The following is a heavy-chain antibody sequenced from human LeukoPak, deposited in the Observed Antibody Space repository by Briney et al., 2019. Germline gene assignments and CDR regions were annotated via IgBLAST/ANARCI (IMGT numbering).Heavy chain of an antibody. CDR1: GGSISSGGYS. J-gene: IGHJ5*02. CDR2: IYHSGST. Sequence: PSETLSLTCAVSGGSISSGGYSWSWIRQPPGKGLEWIGYIYHSGSTYYNPSLESRVTISVDTSKSQFSLKLSSVTAADTAVYYCARGNYGSGSYGSWLDPWGQGTLVTVSS. CDR3: ARGNYGSGSYGSWLDP. V-gene: IGHV4-30-2*01. D-gene: IGHD3-10*01.